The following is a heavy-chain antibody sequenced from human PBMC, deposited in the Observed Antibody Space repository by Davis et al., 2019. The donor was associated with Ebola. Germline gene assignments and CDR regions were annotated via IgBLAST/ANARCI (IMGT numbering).Heavy chain of an antibody. J-gene: IGHJ6*02. D-gene: IGHD3-10*01. Sequence: PGGSLRLSCAASGFTFSSYEMNWVRQAPGKGLEWVLYISSSGSTIYYADSVKGRFTISRDNSKNTLYLQMNSLRAEDTAVYYCARGTGGSGSYPGYYGMDVWGQGTTVTVSS. CDR1: GFTFSSYE. V-gene: IGHV3-48*03. CDR2: ISSSGSTI. CDR3: ARGTGGSGSYPGYYGMDV.